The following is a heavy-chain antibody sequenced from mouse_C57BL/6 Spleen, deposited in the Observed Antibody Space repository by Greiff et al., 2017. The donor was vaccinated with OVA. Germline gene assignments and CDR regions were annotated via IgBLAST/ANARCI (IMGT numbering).Heavy chain of an antibody. CDR2: ISSGSSTI. D-gene: IGHD2-3*01. Sequence: EVQRVESGGGLVKPGGSLKLSCAASGFTFSDYGMHWVRQAPEKGLEWVAYISSGSSTIYYADTVKGRFTISRDNAKNTLFLQMTSLRSEDTAMYYCARMGLLRGWYFDVWGTGTTVTVSS. V-gene: IGHV5-17*01. J-gene: IGHJ1*03. CDR1: GFTFSDYG. CDR3: ARMGLLRGWYFDV.